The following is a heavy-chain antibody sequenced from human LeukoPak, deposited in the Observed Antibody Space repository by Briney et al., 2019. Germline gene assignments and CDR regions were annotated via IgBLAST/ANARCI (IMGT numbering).Heavy chain of an antibody. V-gene: IGHV3-21*04. J-gene: IGHJ3*01. CDR3: AKDGPADPEARLRWPQGRAFDL. Sequence: GGCLRLSCAAXGFXXSSXSXXXVXXAXGXGLXXVXSISSISXXXXYADSXKGRFTISRDNAKNSLYLQMNSLRAEDTAVYYCAKDGPADPEARLRWPQGRAFDLWGQGTMVTVSS. D-gene: IGHD4-23*01. CDR1: GFXXSSXS. CDR2: ISSISXXX.